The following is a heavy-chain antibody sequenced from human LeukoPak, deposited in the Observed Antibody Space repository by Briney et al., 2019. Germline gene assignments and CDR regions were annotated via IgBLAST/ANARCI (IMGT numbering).Heavy chain of an antibody. V-gene: IGHV3-30*04. CDR2: ISYDGSNK. CDR3: ARDGNPNYDFWRGYLFDY. CDR1: GFTFSSYA. Sequence: GGSLRLSCAVSGFTFSSYAMNWVRQAPGKGLEGVALISYDGSNKYYADSVKGRFTISRDNSKNTLYLQMNSLRAEDTAVCYCARDGNPNYDFWRGYLFDYWGQGTLVTVSS. D-gene: IGHD3-3*01. J-gene: IGHJ4*02.